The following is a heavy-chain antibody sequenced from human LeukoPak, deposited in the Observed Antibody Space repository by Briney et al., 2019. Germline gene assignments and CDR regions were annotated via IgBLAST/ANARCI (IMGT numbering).Heavy chain of an antibody. CDR3: ARGAGPPYYSSSWYG. D-gene: IGHD6-13*01. CDR2: INHSGST. Sequence: PSETLSLTCAVYGGSFSGYYWSWIRQPPGKGLEWIGEINHSGSTNYNPSLKSRVTISVDTSKNQFSLKLSSVTAADTAVYYCARGAGPPYYSSSWYGWGQGTLVTVSS. J-gene: IGHJ4*02. CDR1: GGSFSGYY. V-gene: IGHV4-34*01.